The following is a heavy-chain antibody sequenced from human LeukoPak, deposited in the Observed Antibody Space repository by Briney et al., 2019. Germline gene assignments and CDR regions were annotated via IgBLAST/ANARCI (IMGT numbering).Heavy chain of an antibody. CDR2: ISTSSIYI. CDR3: ARDTLGEGEDANYAVYYFDY. Sequence: PGGSLSLSCAASGFTFSSHSMNWVRQAPGKGLEWVSSISTSSIYIYYADSMKGRFTISRDNAKNSLDLQMNSLRAEDTAVYYCARDTLGEGEDANYAVYYFDYWGQGTPVTVSS. J-gene: IGHJ4*02. V-gene: IGHV3-21*01. D-gene: IGHD4/OR15-4a*01. CDR1: GFTFSSHS.